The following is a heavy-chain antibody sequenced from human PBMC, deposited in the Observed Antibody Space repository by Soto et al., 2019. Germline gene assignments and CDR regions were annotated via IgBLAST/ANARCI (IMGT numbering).Heavy chain of an antibody. CDR2: IYYSGST. Sequence: PSETLSLTCTVSGGSISSSSYYWGWIRHPPGKGLEWIGSIYYSGSTYYNPSLKSRVTISVDTSKNQFSLKLSSVTAADTAVYYCARHQRDDIVVVVAPKAQSSDFWGQGTLLTLSS. CDR1: GGSISSSSYY. J-gene: IGHJ4*02. D-gene: IGHD2-15*01. V-gene: IGHV4-39*01. CDR3: ARHQRDDIVVVVAPKAQSSDF.